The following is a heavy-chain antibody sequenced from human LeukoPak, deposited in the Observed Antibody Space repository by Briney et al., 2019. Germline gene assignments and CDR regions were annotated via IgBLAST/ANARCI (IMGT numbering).Heavy chain of an antibody. CDR1: GGSISSYH. CDR2: IYYSGST. J-gene: IGHJ1*01. Sequence: SETLSLTCTVSGGSISSYHWSWIRQPPGKGLEWIGNIYYSGSTNYNPSLKSRVTISLDTSKDQFSLKLSSVTAADTAVYYCARDEVRFPRVFQHWGQGTLVTVSS. V-gene: IGHV4-59*01. CDR3: ARDEVRFPRVFQH. D-gene: IGHD3-10*01.